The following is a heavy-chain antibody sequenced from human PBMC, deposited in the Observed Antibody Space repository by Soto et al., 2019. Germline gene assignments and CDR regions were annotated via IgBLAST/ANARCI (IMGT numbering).Heavy chain of an antibody. CDR3: ARDSTSSWSHPSGMDV. J-gene: IGHJ6*02. V-gene: IGHV1-2*04. Sequence: ASVKVSCKASGYTFTGYYMHWVRQAPGQGLEWMGWVNPNSGGTNYAQKFQGWVTMTRDTSISTAYMELSRLRSDDTAVYYCARDSTSSWSHPSGMDVWGQGTTVTVS. CDR1: GYTFTGYY. D-gene: IGHD2-2*01. CDR2: VNPNSGGT.